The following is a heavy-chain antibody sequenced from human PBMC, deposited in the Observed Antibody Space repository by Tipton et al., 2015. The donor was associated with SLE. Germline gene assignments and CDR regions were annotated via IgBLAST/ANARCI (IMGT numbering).Heavy chain of an antibody. CDR2: INPNSGGT. J-gene: IGHJ4*02. Sequence: QLVQSGAEVKKPGASVKVSCKASGYTFTGYYMHWVRQAPGQGLEWMGRINPNSGGTNYAQKFQGRVTMTRDTSISTAYMELSRLRSDDTAVYFCAGSGHNSGWHYFDSWGQGTVVTVSS. CDR3: AGSGHNSGWHYFDS. D-gene: IGHD6-19*01. CDR1: GYTFTGYY. V-gene: IGHV1-2*06.